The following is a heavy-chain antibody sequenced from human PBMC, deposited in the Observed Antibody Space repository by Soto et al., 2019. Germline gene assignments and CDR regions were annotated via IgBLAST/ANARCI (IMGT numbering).Heavy chain of an antibody. CDR3: ARHEGNGNVWPLDY. Sequence: SETLSLTCTVSGGSISSTIYYWGWIRQPPGKALEWIGSIHYSGRTYYMPSLRSRVTLSVDTSKNQFSLRLTSVTAEDTAVYYCARHEGNGNVWPLDYWGQGILVTVSS. CDR1: GGSISSTIYY. D-gene: IGHD2-8*01. J-gene: IGHJ4*02. V-gene: IGHV4-39*01. CDR2: IHYSGRT.